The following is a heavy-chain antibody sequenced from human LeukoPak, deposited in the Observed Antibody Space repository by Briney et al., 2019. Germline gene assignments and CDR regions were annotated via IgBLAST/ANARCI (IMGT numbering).Heavy chain of an antibody. Sequence: PGGSLRLSCAASGFTFSSYAMSWVRQAPGKGLEWASAISGSGGSTYYADSVKGRFTISRDNSKNTLYLQMNSLRAEDTAVYYCAKDKSGSGWYVLDYWGQGTLVTVSS. CDR1: GFTFSSYA. J-gene: IGHJ4*02. D-gene: IGHD6-19*01. CDR3: AKDKSGSGWYVLDY. CDR2: ISGSGGST. V-gene: IGHV3-23*01.